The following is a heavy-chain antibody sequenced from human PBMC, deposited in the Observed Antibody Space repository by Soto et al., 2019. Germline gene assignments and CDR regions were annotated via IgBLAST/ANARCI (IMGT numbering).Heavy chain of an antibody. CDR1: GYTFTIYA. D-gene: IGHD2-2*01. J-gene: IGHJ4*01. V-gene: IGHV1-3*01. Sequence: ASVKVSCKASGYTFTIYAIHWVRQAPGQRPEWMGWINAGNGDTKYSHNFQGRVTITRDTSASTAYMELSSLRSEDTAVYHCARGYCSSTSCQYYFDYWGHGTLVTASS. CDR3: ARGYCSSTSCQYYFDY. CDR2: INAGNGDT.